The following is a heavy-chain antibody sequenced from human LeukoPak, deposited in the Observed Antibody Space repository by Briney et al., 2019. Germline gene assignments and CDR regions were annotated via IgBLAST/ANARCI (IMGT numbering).Heavy chain of an antibody. CDR2: IPYDGSNR. J-gene: IGHJ4*02. Sequence: GGSLRLSCAASGFTFSSYGMHWVRQAPGKGLVWVAFIPYDGSNRYYAGSVKGRFIISRDNSKNTLYLQMNSLRAEDTAVYYCAKGVDTAMQPIDYWGQGTLVTVSS. V-gene: IGHV3-30*02. CDR3: AKGVDTAMQPIDY. CDR1: GFTFSSYG. D-gene: IGHD5-18*01.